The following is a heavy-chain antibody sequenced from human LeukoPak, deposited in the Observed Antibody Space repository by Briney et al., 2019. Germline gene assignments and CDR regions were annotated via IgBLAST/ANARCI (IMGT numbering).Heavy chain of an antibody. Sequence: PGRSLRLSCAASGFTFSSYGVHWVRQAPGKGLEWVAVISYDGSNKYYADSVKGRFTISRDNSKNTLYLQMNSLRAEDTAVYYCAKDLSAASRVEYYFDYWGQGTLVTVSS. D-gene: IGHD5-24*01. V-gene: IGHV3-30*18. CDR1: GFTFSSYG. CDR3: AKDLSAASRVEYYFDY. CDR2: ISYDGSNK. J-gene: IGHJ4*02.